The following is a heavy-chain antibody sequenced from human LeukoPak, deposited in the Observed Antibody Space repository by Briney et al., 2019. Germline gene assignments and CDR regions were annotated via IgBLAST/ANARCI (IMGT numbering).Heavy chain of an antibody. J-gene: IGHJ4*02. CDR1: GLTFRTYS. CDR3: ASSLPGTEYFDY. CDR2: ISSDSHYI. Sequence: GGSLRLSCAAAGLTFRTYSMNWIRQAPGKGLEWVSSISSDSHYIYYEDSVKGRFTTSRDNARTSLYLQMNSLRAEDTAVYLCASSLPGTEYFDYWGQGSLVTVSP. V-gene: IGHV3-21*01. D-gene: IGHD1-14*01.